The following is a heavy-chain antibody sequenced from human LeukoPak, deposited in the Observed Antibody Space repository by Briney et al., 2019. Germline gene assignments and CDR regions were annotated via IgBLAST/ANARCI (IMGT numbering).Heavy chain of an antibody. CDR2: IYYSGST. CDR1: GGSISSYY. Sequence: SETLSLTCTVSGGSISSYYWTWIRQPPGKGLEWIGYIYYSGSTKYNPSLKSRVTMSVDTSKNQFSLKLSSMTAADAAVYYCARDLGLSLDYWGQGTLVTVSS. V-gene: IGHV4-59*12. D-gene: IGHD3-16*01. CDR3: ARDLGLSLDY. J-gene: IGHJ4*02.